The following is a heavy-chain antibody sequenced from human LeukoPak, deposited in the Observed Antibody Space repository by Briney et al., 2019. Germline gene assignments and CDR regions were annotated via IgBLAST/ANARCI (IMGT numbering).Heavy chain of an antibody. J-gene: IGHJ4*02. V-gene: IGHV3-53*01. D-gene: IGHD2-15*01. Sequence: GGSLRLSCAASGFTFSSYSMNWVRQAPGKGLEWVSFIYSGGNTHYSDSVTGRFTISRDNSKNTLYLQMNSLRAEDTAIYYCARRAGEYSHPYDYWGQGTLVTVSS. CDR3: ARRAGEYSHPYDY. CDR1: GFTFSSYS. CDR2: IYSGGNT.